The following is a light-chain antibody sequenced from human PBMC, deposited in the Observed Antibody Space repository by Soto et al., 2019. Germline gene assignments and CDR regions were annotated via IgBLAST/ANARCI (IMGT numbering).Light chain of an antibody. CDR2: SDN. V-gene: IGLV1-44*01. CDR1: SSNIGSNT. CDR3: AAWDDSLNGL. Sequence: QSALTQPASASGTPGQRVPISCSGSSSNIGSNTVNWYQQLPGTAPKLLIYSDNQRPSGVPDRFSGSKSGTSASLAISGLQSEDEADYYCAAWDDSLNGLFGTGTQLTVL. J-gene: IGLJ1*01.